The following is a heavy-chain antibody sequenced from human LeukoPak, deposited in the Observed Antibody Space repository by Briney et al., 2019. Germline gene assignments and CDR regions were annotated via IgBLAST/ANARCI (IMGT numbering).Heavy chain of an antibody. J-gene: IGHJ4*02. CDR3: ARDLDDSYGSDY. CDR2: INPSGGST. Sequence: ASVKVSCKASGYALTSYYMHWVRQAPGQGLEWMGIINPSGGSTSYAQKFQGRVTMTRDMSTSTVYMELSSLRSEDTAVYYCARDLDDSYGSDYWGQGTLVTVSS. D-gene: IGHD5-18*01. CDR1: GYALTSYY. V-gene: IGHV1-46*01.